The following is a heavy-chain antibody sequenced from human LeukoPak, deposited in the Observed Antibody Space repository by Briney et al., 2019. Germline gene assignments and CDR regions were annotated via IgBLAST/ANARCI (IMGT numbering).Heavy chain of an antibody. CDR2: IYYIGST. CDR3: ARQETVTLPGDY. Sequence: SETLSLTCTVSGASISSSSYYWGWIRQPPGKGLEWIGSIYYIGSTNYNPSLRSRVTISVDTSKNQLSLRLSSVTAADTAVYYCARQETVTLPGDYWGQGTLVTVSS. J-gene: IGHJ4*02. V-gene: IGHV4-39*01. D-gene: IGHD4-17*01. CDR1: GASISSSSYY.